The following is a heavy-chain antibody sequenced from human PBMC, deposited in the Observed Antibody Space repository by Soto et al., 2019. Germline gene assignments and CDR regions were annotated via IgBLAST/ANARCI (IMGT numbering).Heavy chain of an antibody. CDR1: GFTFSSYD. CDR3: ARDIGDNSGYFSS. V-gene: IGHV3-33*01. Sequence: QVQLVESGGGVVQPGRSLRLSCAASGFTFSSYDMHWVRQAPGKGLEWVAVIWYDGSNKYYADSVKGRFIISRDNSKNKMYMQMNSLRAEDTAVYYCARDIGDNSGYFSSWGQGTLVTVSS. CDR2: IWYDGSNK. J-gene: IGHJ4*02. D-gene: IGHD3-22*01.